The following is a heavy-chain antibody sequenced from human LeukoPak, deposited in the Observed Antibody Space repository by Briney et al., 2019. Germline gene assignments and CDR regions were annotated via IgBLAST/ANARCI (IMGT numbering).Heavy chain of an antibody. V-gene: IGHV4-59*01. CDR3: ARDTKYYDFWSGYPYYYYYYMDV. CDR2: IYYSGST. Sequence: SETLSLTCTVSGGSISSYYWSWIRQPPGKGLEWIGYIYYSGSTNYNPSLKSRVTISVDTSKNQFSLKLSSVTAADTAVYYCARDTKYYDFWSGYPYYYYYYMDVWGKGTTVTVSS. CDR1: GGSISSYY. D-gene: IGHD3-3*01. J-gene: IGHJ6*03.